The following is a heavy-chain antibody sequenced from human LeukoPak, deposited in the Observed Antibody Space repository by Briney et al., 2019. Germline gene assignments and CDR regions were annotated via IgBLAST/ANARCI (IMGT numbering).Heavy chain of an antibody. CDR1: GYSFTSYR. CDR2: IYPGDSDT. J-gene: IGHJ6*02. V-gene: IGHV5-51*01. CDR3: ARFQGAEVVPAASPVYYYYYGMDV. D-gene: IGHD2-2*01. Sequence: GESLKISCKGSGYSFTSYRIGWVRQMPGKGLEWMGIIYPGDSDTRYSPSFQGQVTISADKSISTAYLQWSSLKASDTAMYYCARFQGAEVVPAASPVYYYYYGMDVWGQGTTVTVSS.